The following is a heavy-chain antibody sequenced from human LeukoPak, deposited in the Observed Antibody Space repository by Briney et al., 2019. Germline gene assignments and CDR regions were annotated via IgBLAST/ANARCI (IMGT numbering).Heavy chain of an antibody. D-gene: IGHD6-19*01. J-gene: IGHJ4*02. CDR2: IYHDGSNK. CDR1: GFSFSNYG. CDR3: AKGFGSGCSEFDN. V-gene: IGHV3-33*06. Sequence: SGGSLRLSCAASGFSFSNYGMHWVRQAPGKGLEWVALIYHDGSNKYYADAVKGRFTISRDNSKNTLYVQMNSLRAEDTAVYYCAKGFGSGCSEFDNWGQGTLVIVSS.